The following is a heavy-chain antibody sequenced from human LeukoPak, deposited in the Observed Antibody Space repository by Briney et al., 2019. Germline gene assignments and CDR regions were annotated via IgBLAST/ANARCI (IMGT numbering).Heavy chain of an antibody. J-gene: IGHJ5*02. V-gene: IGHV1-2*02. CDR1: GYTFTGYY. D-gene: IGHD3-3*01. CDR2: INPNSGGT. CDR3: ARSPYYDFWSGYPSRWVWFDP. Sequence: ASVKVSCKASGYTFTGYYMHWVRQAPGQGLEWMGWINPNSGGTNYAQKFQGRVTMTRDTSISTAYMELSRLRSDDTAVYYCARSPYYDFWSGYPSRWVWFDPWGQGTLVTVSS.